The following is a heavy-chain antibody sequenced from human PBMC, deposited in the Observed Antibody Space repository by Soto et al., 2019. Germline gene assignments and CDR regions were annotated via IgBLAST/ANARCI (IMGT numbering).Heavy chain of an antibody. D-gene: IGHD2-15*01. CDR1: GGSLNNYY. CDR3: ARGATPIDY. Sequence: SETLSLTCTVSGGSLNNYYWSWIRQPPGKGLEWIGYIYYSGSTNYNPSLKSRVTISVDTSKNQFSLKLSSVTAADTAVYYCARGATPIDYWGQGTLVTVSS. J-gene: IGHJ4*02. CDR2: IYYSGST. V-gene: IGHV4-59*08.